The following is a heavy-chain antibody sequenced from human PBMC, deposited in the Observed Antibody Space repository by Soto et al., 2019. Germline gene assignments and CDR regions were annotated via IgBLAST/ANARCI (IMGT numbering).Heavy chain of an antibody. Sequence: ASVKVSCKASGYTFTSYDINWVRQATGQGLEWMGLMNPNSGNTGYAQKFQGRITMTRNTSISTAYMELSSLRSEDTAVYYCAREGNDFWSGYPAKLDVWGKGTTVTVSS. D-gene: IGHD3-3*01. V-gene: IGHV1-8*01. CDR2: MNPNSGNT. CDR3: AREGNDFWSGYPAKLDV. J-gene: IGHJ6*04. CDR1: GYTFTSYD.